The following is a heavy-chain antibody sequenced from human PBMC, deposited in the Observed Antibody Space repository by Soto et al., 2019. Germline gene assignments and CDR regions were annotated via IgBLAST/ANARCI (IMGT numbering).Heavy chain of an antibody. CDR2: IYYSGST. D-gene: IGHD2-15*01. CDR1: GGSISSYY. V-gene: IGHV4-59*01. J-gene: IGHJ5*02. CDR3: AREGYCSGGSCYSQFDP. Sequence: SETLSLTCTVSGGSISSYYWSWIRQPPGKGLEWIGYIYYSGSTNYNPSLKSRVTISVDTSKNQFSLKLSSVTAADTAVYYCAREGYCSGGSCYSQFDPWCQGTLVTVSS.